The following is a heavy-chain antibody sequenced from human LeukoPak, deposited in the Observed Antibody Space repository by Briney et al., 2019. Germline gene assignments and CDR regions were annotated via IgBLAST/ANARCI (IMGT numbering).Heavy chain of an antibody. Sequence: SLRLSCAASGFTFDDYAMHWVRQAPGKGLEWVSGISWNSDSIGYVDSVKGRFTISRDNAKNSLYLQMNSLRAEDTALYYCAKGKWYSGTYHFDYWGQGTLVTVSS. CDR3: AKGKWYSGTYHFDY. D-gene: IGHD1-26*01. J-gene: IGHJ4*02. CDR2: ISWNSDSI. V-gene: IGHV3-9*01. CDR1: GFTFDDYA.